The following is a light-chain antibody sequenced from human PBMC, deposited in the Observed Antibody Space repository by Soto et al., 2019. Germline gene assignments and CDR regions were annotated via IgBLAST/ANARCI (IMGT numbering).Light chain of an antibody. Sequence: EIVLTQSPGTLSLSPGERATLSCRASRSVSSNYLAWYQQKPGQAPRLLIYGTSSRATGVPGRFSGSGSGTDFTLTVSRLEPEDCAVYYCQQYDASPVTFGQVTLLEIK. CDR2: GTS. CDR1: RSVSSNY. J-gene: IGKJ5*01. CDR3: QQYDASPVT. V-gene: IGKV3-20*01.